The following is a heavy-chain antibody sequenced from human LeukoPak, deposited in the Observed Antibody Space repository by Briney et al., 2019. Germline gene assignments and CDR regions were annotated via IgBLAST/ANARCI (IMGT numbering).Heavy chain of an antibody. CDR3: GRVRISAARGYMDV. Sequence: GGSLRLSCAGSGFTFSSYAMHWVRQAPGKGLEYVSTISSKGDNIFYANSVKGRFTISRDNSKNTVYLQMGSLRAEDMAVYYCGRVRISAARGYMDVWGKGTTVTVSS. J-gene: IGHJ6*04. D-gene: IGHD6-13*01. CDR2: ISSKGDNI. CDR1: GFTFSSYA. V-gene: IGHV3-64*01.